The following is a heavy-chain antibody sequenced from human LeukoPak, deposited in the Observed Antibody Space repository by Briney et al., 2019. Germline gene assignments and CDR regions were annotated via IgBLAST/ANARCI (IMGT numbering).Heavy chain of an antibody. CDR2: INPNSGGT. Sequence: ASVEVSCKASGYTFTGYYMHWVRQAPGQGLEWMGRINPNSGGTNYAQKFQGRVTMTRDTSISTAYMELSRLRSDDTAVYYCARMADIVVVPAAIVYYFDYWGQGTLVTVSS. D-gene: IGHD2-2*01. V-gene: IGHV1-2*06. J-gene: IGHJ4*02. CDR3: ARMADIVVVPAAIVYYFDY. CDR1: GYTFTGYY.